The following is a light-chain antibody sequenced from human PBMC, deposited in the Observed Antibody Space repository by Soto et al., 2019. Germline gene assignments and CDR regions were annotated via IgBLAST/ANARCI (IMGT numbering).Light chain of an antibody. CDR2: AAS. CDR3: QQAHRFPFT. V-gene: IGKV1-12*01. CDR1: HDIITW. Sequence: DIQLTQSPASVSASVGDRVTITCRASHDIITWLAWYQQKPGQPPRLLLYAASSLHTGVPSTFSGGGSGTEFTLTISNLQPEDFATYFCQQAHRFPFTFGPGTTVDIK. J-gene: IGKJ3*01.